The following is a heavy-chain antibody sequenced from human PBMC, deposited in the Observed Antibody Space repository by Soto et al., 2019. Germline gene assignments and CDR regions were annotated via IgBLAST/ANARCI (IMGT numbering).Heavy chain of an antibody. V-gene: IGHV4-61*01. D-gene: IGHD3-3*01. CDR1: GGSVRSGSYS. CDR3: ARGDPDTIFGVVVRANWFDP. CDR2: IFYSGNT. Sequence: SGTLSLTCTVSGGSVRSGSYSWTWIRQPPGEGLEWVGYIFYSGNTKYNPSLNSRVTISIDTSKNQFSLKLSSVTAADTAVYYCARGDPDTIFGVVVRANWFDPWGQGTLVTVSS. J-gene: IGHJ5*02.